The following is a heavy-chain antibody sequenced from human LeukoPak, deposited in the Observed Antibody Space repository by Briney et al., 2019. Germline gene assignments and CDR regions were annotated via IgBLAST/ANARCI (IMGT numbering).Heavy chain of an antibody. CDR3: ARTQWLVLHFDY. Sequence: PGGSLRLSCAASGFTFSNAWMNWVRQAPGKGLEWVAVISYDGSNKYYADSVKGRFTISRDNSKNTLYLQMNSLRAEDTAVYYCARTQWLVLHFDYWGQGTLVTVSS. CDR1: GFTFSNAW. V-gene: IGHV3-30-3*01. CDR2: ISYDGSNK. J-gene: IGHJ4*02. D-gene: IGHD6-19*01.